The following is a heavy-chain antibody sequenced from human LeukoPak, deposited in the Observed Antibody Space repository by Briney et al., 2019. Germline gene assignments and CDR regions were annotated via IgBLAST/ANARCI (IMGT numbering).Heavy chain of an antibody. V-gene: IGHV1-8*03. D-gene: IGHD3-22*01. CDR3: ARGRGGGTYYYDSSGYYGAFDI. J-gene: IGHJ3*02. CDR1: GYTFTGYY. Sequence: ASVKVSCKASGYTFTGYYMHWVRQATGQGLEWMGWMNPNSGNTGYAQKFQGRVTITRNTSISTAYMELSSLRSEDTAVYYCARGRGGGTYYYDSSGYYGAFDIWGQGTMVTVSS. CDR2: MNPNSGNT.